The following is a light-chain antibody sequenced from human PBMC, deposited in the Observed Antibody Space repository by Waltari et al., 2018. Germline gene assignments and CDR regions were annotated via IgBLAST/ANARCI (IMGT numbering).Light chain of an antibody. CDR1: QSITNF. J-gene: IGKJ2*01. Sequence: DIQMTQSPSSLSASVGDRVTITCRASQSITNFLNWYQHKPGKAPKILFYGASTLQNGVPSRFSGSGSGTDFTLTITSLQPEDFASYYCQQSHSSSFGQGTRLEIK. CDR3: QQSHSSS. V-gene: IGKV1-39*01. CDR2: GAS.